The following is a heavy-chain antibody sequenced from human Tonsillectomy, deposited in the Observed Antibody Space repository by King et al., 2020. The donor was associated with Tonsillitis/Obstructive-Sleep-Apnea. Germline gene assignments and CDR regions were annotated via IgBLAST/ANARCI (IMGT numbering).Heavy chain of an antibody. CDR1: GFTFSDYY. CDR2: MSSSGGII. CDR3: ARGATPGEWLDN. D-gene: IGHD1-14*01. J-gene: IGHJ4*02. V-gene: IGHV3-11*01. Sequence: VQLVESGGGLVKPGGSLRLSCAASGFTFSDYYMTWMRQAPGKGPEWVSYMSSSGGIIKYADSVKGRFTISRDNAKKSLYLQMNSLRAGDTAVYYWARGATPGEWLDNWGQGTQVTVSS.